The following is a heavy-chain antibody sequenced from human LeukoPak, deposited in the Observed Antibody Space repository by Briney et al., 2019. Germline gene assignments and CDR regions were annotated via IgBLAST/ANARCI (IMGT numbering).Heavy chain of an antibody. CDR2: INPNSGVT. D-gene: IGHD4-23*01. CDR3: AREGGNGGFDY. V-gene: IGHV1-2*02. J-gene: IGHJ4*02. Sequence: ASVKVSCKASGYTFTAYYMHLVRQAPGQGLEWMAWINPNSGVTNYAQKFQSRVTMTRDTSISTAYMELSRLRSDDTAVYYCAREGGNGGFDYWGQGTLVTVSS. CDR1: GYTFTAYY.